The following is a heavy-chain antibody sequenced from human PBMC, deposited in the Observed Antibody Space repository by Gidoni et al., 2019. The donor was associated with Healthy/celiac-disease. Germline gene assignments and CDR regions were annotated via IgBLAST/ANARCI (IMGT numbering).Heavy chain of an antibody. J-gene: IGHJ3*02. Sequence: EVQLVESGGGLVQPGGSLRLSCAASGFTFSSYSMNWVRQAPGKGLEWVSYISSSSSTIYYADSVKGRFTISRDNAKNSLYLQMNSLRDEDTAGYYGAGLVVVITHDDAFDIWGQGTMVTVSS. D-gene: IGHD3-22*01. CDR3: AGLVVVITHDDAFDI. V-gene: IGHV3-48*02. CDR2: ISSSSSTI. CDR1: GFTFSSYS.